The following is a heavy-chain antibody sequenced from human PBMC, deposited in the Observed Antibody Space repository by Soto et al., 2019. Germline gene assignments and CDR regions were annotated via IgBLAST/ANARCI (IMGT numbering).Heavy chain of an antibody. V-gene: IGHV5-51*01. Sequence: GESLKISCKGSGYSFTSYWIGWVRQMPGKGLEWIGIIYPGDSDTRYSPSFQGQVTISADKSISTAYLQWSSLKASDTAMYYCARSVLRYFDRPDYWGQGTLVTVSS. D-gene: IGHD3-9*01. CDR1: GYSFTSYW. CDR2: IYPGDSDT. J-gene: IGHJ4*02. CDR3: ARSVLRYFDRPDY.